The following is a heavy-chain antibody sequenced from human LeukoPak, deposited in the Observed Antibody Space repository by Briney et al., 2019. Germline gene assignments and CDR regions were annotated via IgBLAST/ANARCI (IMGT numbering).Heavy chain of an antibody. CDR2: INWNGGSR. J-gene: IGHJ3*02. D-gene: IGHD5-18*01. CDR3: ARDLFPLSDTWIQLKNDAFDI. CDR1: GFKFDDYG. V-gene: IGHV3-20*04. Sequence: GGSLRLSCAASGFKFDDYGMSWVRQVPGKGLEWVSGINWNGGSRGYADSVKGRFTISRDNAKNSLYLQMNSLRAEDTAVYYCARDLFPLSDTWIQLKNDAFDIWGQGTMVTVSS.